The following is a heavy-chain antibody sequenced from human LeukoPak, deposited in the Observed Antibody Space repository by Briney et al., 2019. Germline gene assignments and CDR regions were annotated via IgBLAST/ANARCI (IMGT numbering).Heavy chain of an antibody. CDR2: IYHSGST. CDR1: GYSISSGYY. J-gene: IGHJ4*02. D-gene: IGHD2-15*01. CDR3: ARGRVGQGINDIVVVVAATYYFDY. V-gene: IGHV4-38-2*02. Sequence: SSETLSLTCTVSGYSISSGYYWGWIRQPPGKGLEWIGSIYHSGSTYYNPSLKSRVTISVDTSKNQFSLKLSSVTAADTAVYYCARGRVGQGINDIVVVVAATYYFDYWGQGTLVTVSS.